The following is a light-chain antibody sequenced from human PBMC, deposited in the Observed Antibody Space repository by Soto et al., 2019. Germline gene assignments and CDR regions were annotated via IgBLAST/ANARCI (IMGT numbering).Light chain of an antibody. J-gene: IGKJ1*01. V-gene: IGKV3-15*01. CDR3: QQYKNWPPMA. CDR2: GAS. Sequence: EIVMTQSPATLSVSPGERATLSCRASQSVSSNLAWYQQKPGQAPRLLIYGASTRATGIPARFSGSGSGTEFTLTISSLHSEDFAVYYCQQYKNWPPMAFGQGTQVEIK. CDR1: QSVSSN.